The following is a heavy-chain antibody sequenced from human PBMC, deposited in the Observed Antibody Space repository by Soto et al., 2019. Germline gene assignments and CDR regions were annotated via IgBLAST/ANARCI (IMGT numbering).Heavy chain of an antibody. D-gene: IGHD2-15*01. CDR2: ISGSGGST. V-gene: IGHV3-23*01. CDR1: GFTFSIYA. J-gene: IGHJ4*02. Sequence: GGSLRLSCVASGFTFSIYAMTWVRQAPGKGLEWVSGISGSGGSTYYADSVKGRFTISRDNSKNTLYLQMNSLRAEDTAVYFCAQVRGVVALDGYFDCWGQGTLVTVSS. CDR3: AQVRGVVALDGYFDC.